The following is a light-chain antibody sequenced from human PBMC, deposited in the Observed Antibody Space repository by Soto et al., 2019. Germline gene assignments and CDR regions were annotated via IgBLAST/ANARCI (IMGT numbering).Light chain of an antibody. CDR1: NIGSKS. V-gene: IGLV3-21*02. J-gene: IGLJ2*01. CDR2: DDS. CDR3: QVWDSSSDHVV. Sequence: SYELTQPPSVSVAPGQTAGITWGGNNIGSKSVHWYQQKPGQAPVLVVYDDSDRPSGIPERFSGSNSGNTATLTISRVESRDEADYYCQVWDSSSDHVVFGGGTKLTVL.